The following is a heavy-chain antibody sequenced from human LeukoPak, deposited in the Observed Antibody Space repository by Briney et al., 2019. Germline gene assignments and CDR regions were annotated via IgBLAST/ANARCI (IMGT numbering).Heavy chain of an antibody. D-gene: IGHD2-2*01. CDR1: GYSLSNYW. CDR3: ARHWRGYCSRFAGSSAVDY. J-gene: IGHJ4*02. CDR2: IYPGDSET. V-gene: IGHV5-51*01. Sequence: GESLKLSCKASGYSLSNYWLGRVRPMPGKGLECMGIIYPGDSETKYGPTFQGHATISAAYSISTANLQWSCMKASDTAIYYCARHWRGYCSRFAGSSAVDYWGQGTPVTVSS.